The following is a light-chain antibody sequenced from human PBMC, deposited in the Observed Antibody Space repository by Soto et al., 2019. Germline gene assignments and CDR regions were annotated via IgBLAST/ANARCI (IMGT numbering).Light chain of an antibody. J-gene: IGLJ2*01. CDR3: SSYAGAVV. CDR2: EGG. V-gene: IGLV2-23*01. CDR1: SSDVGSYNL. Sequence: QSVLTQPASVSASRGQSITISCTGTSSDVGSYNLVSWYQHHPGKAPKLIIYEGGNRPSGVSNRFSASKSGNTASLTISGLQAEDEADYYCSSYAGAVVFGGGTKLTVL.